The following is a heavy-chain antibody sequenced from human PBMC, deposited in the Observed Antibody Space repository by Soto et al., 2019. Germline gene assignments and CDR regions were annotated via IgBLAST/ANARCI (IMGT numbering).Heavy chain of an antibody. J-gene: IGHJ5*02. CDR3: ARDSPEYGTGRPIEA. V-gene: IGHV3-53*01. Sequence: PGGSLRLSCAGSGFTVSRSYMNWVRQAPGKGLEWLSIIYSGGSTKYADSVKDRFTISRDTSKNTVYLHMDRLRAEDTAVYYCARDSPEYGTGRPIEAWGQGTLVTVSS. CDR2: IYSGGST. D-gene: IGHD3-10*01. CDR1: GFTVSRSY.